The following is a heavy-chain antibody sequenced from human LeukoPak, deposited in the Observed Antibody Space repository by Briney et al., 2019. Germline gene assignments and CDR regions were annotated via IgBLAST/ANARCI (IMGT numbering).Heavy chain of an antibody. V-gene: IGHV3-7*01. CDR3: TRYYYMDV. J-gene: IGHJ6*03. CDR2: INQDGSEK. CDR1: GFSFSSYW. Sequence: GGSLRLSCAASGFSFSSYWMSWVRQAPGKGPEWVANINQDGSEKYYVDSVKGRFTISRDNAKNSLYLQMNSLRAEDTAVYFLTRYYYMDVWGKGTTVTVSS.